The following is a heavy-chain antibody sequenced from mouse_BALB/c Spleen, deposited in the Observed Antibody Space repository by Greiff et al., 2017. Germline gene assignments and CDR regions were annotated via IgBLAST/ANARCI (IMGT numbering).Heavy chain of an antibody. Sequence: QVQLKQSGAELVRPGSSVKISCKASGYAFSSYWMNWVKQRPGQGLEWIGQIYPGAGDTNYNGKFKGKATLTADKSSSTAYMQLSSLTSEDSAVYCCAGDGCVGYWGQGTTLTVSS. V-gene: IGHV1-80*01. CDR1: GYAFSSYW. CDR3: AGDGCVGY. CDR2: IYPGAGDT. J-gene: IGHJ2*01. D-gene: IGHD2-3*01.